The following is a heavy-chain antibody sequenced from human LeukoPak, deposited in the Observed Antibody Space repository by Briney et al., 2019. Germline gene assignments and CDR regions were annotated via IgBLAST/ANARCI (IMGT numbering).Heavy chain of an antibody. CDR2: ISAYNGNT. V-gene: IGHV1-18*01. CDR1: GGTFSSYA. Sequence: ASVKVSCKASGGTFSSYAISWVRQAPGQGLEWMGWISAYNGNTNYAQKLQGRVTMTTDTSTSTAYMELRSLRSDDTAVYYCARRGSSGWYPYYYYYMDVWGKGTTVTISS. J-gene: IGHJ6*03. CDR3: ARRGSSGWYPYYYYYMDV. D-gene: IGHD6-19*01.